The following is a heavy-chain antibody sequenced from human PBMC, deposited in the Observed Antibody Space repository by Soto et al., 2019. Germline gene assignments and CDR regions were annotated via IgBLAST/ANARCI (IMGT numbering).Heavy chain of an antibody. J-gene: IGHJ3*02. CDR2: ISAYNGNT. CDR3: ARGRGQGYYYDSSGYYLPPDI. D-gene: IGHD3-22*01. V-gene: IGHV1-18*04. Sequence: ASVKVSCKASGYTFTSYGISWVRQAPGQGLGWMGWISAYNGNTNYAQKLQGRVTMTTDTSTSTAYMELSSLRSEDTAVYYCARGRGQGYYYDSSGYYLPPDIWGQGTMVTVSS. CDR1: GYTFTSYG.